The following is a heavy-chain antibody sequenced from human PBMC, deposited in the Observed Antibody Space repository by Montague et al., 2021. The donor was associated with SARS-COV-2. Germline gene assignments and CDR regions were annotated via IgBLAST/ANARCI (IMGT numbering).Heavy chain of an antibody. J-gene: IGHJ4*02. D-gene: IGHD3-10*01. CDR1: GFTFRRYE. V-gene: IGHV3-48*03. Sequence: SLRLSLSASGFTFRRYEMHWVRQPPGKGLQWVSYINTGGDTMFYADSVKGRFTTSRDDAKNSLFLQINSLRADDTGVYYCAAGGSINYWGQGTLVTVPP. CDR2: INTGGDTM. CDR3: AAGGSINY.